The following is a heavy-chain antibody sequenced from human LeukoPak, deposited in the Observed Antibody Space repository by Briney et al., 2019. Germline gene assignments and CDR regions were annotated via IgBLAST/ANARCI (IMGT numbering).Heavy chain of an antibody. D-gene: IGHD1-26*01. CDR1: AFTFSSYS. Sequence: PGGSLRLSCAASAFTFSSYSMNWVRQAPGKGLEWVSVIYSGGSTYYADSVKGRLTISRDNSKNTVYLQMNSLRAEDTAVYYCARSSAPLQVGDFDYWGQGTLVTVSS. CDR2: IYSGGST. CDR3: ARSSAPLQVGDFDY. J-gene: IGHJ4*02. V-gene: IGHV3-66*01.